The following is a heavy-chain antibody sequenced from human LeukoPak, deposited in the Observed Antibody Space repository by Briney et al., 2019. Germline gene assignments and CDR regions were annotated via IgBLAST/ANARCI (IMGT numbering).Heavy chain of an antibody. V-gene: IGHV1-18*01. J-gene: IGHJ4*02. Sequence: GASVKVSCKTSGYTFKNNGISWVRQGPGQGLEWMGWISPYNGDTNYAQSLQDRVTMTTETSTNTAYMDLRSLTSDDTAVYYCVRDGQLGELFDYWGQGTLVTVSS. CDR2: ISPYNGDT. CDR1: GYTFKNNG. CDR3: VRDGQLGELFDY. D-gene: IGHD3-16*01.